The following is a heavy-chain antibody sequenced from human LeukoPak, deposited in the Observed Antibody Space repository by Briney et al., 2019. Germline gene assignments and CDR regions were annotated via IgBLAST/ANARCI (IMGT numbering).Heavy chain of an antibody. Sequence: SETLSLTCTVSGGSISSDYWSWIRQPPGKGLEWVGYISYSGSANYNPSLKTRVTISIDKSKNQFSLKMTSVTAADTAVYYCARTIRGQYYYGYLDYWGQGTLVTVSS. CDR2: ISYSGSA. CDR3: ARTIRGQYYYGYLDY. V-gene: IGHV4-59*01. J-gene: IGHJ4*02. CDR1: GGSISSDY. D-gene: IGHD3-16*01.